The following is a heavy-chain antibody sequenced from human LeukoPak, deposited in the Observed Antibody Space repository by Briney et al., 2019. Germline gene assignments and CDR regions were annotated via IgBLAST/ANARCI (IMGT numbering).Heavy chain of an antibody. D-gene: IGHD3-10*02. Sequence: GGSLRLSCAASGFTFSSYEMNWVRQAPGKGLEGVSYISNSGSTIYYADSVKGRFTISRDNAKNSLYLQMNSLRAEDTAVYYCAELGITMIGGVWGKGTTVTISS. V-gene: IGHV3-48*03. CDR2: ISNSGSTI. CDR1: GFTFSSYE. CDR3: AELGITMIGGV. J-gene: IGHJ6*04.